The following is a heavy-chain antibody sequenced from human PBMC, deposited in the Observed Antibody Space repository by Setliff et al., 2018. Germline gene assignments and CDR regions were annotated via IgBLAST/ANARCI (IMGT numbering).Heavy chain of an antibody. CDR2: INPKTGDT. J-gene: IGHJ1*01. CDR3: ARVAYGLEYFQY. Sequence: ASVKVSCKASGFSFNDYFMHWVRQAPGQGLEWMGWINPKTGDTLYAPKFQGRVTMTRDRSSNTAYMDLSRLTSDDTAVYYCARVAYGLEYFQYWGQGTLVTVSS. CDR1: GFSFNDYF. V-gene: IGHV1-2*02. D-gene: IGHD4-17*01.